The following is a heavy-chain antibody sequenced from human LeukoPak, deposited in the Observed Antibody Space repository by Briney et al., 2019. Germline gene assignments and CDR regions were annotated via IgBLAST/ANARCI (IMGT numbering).Heavy chain of an antibody. CDR1: GFTFSSYS. D-gene: IGHD4-17*01. Sequence: AGGSLRLSCAASGFTFSSYSMNWVRQAPGKGLEWVSSISSSSSYIYYADSVKGRFTISRDNAKNSLYLQMNSLRAEDTAVYYCARDGPILQGATVTTSSYYYYMDVWGKGTTVTISS. CDR2: ISSSSSYI. J-gene: IGHJ6*03. V-gene: IGHV3-21*01. CDR3: ARDGPILQGATVTTSSYYYYMDV.